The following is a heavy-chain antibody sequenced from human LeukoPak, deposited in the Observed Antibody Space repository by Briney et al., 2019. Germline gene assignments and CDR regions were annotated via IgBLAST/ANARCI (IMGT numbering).Heavy chain of an antibody. V-gene: IGHV3-72*01. CDR2: SRNKANSYTT. Sequence: GGSLRLSCAASGFTFSDHYMDWVRQAPGKGLEWVGRSRNKANSYTTEYAASVKGRFTISRDDSKNSLYLQMNSLKTEDTAVHYCARGDSSGYSDYWGQGTLVTVSS. CDR3: ARGDSSGYSDY. J-gene: IGHJ4*02. CDR1: GFTFSDHY. D-gene: IGHD3-22*01.